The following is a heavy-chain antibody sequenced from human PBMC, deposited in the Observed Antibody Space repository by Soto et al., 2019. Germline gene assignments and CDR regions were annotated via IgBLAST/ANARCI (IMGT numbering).Heavy chain of an antibody. CDR1: GFTFSSYW. CDR3: ARVPMTTVTHDWFDP. V-gene: IGHV3-74*01. J-gene: IGHJ5*02. CDR2: INSDGSST. D-gene: IGHD4-17*01. Sequence: GGSLRLSCAASGFTFSSYWMHWVRQAPGKGLVWVSRINSDGSSTSYADSVKGRFTISRDNAKNTLYLQMNSLRAEDTAVYYCARVPMTTVTHDWFDPWGQGTLVTVSS.